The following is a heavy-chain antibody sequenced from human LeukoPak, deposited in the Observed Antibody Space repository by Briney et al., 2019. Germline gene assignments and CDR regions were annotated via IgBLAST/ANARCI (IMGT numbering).Heavy chain of an antibody. CDR2: ISSSGDTI. Sequence: GGSLRLSCIVSGLTFRIYSINWVRQAPGKGLEWVSYISSSGDTIHYAESVKGRFTISRDNGENSLYLQMNSLRAEDTAVYYCARDLGYYANYWGQGTLVTVSS. V-gene: IGHV3-48*01. CDR1: GLTFRIYS. J-gene: IGHJ4*02. CDR3: ARDLGYYANY. D-gene: IGHD3-10*01.